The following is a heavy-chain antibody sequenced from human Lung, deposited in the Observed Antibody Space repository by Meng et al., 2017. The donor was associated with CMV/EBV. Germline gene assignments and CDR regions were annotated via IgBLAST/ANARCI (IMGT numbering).Heavy chain of an antibody. CDR3: ARGGNFDP. CDR2: ISTNTGTP. Sequence: HVRLVKSGSEFKNPGASVKVSCKASGYPFSTYTITWVRQAHRRGLEWMGWISTNTGTPTYTQGFTGRFVFSLDTSVSTAYLQISSLKAEDTAVYYCARGGNFDPWGQGTLVTVSS. V-gene: IGHV7-4-1*02. D-gene: IGHD2/OR15-2a*01. J-gene: IGHJ5*02. CDR1: GYPFSTYT.